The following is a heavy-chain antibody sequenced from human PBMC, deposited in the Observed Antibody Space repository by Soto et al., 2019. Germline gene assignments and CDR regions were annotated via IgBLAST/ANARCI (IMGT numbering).Heavy chain of an antibody. CDR2: IKQDGSEK. J-gene: IGHJ6*03. CDR3: ASWILGVFLTPAPYYYYYMEV. CDR1: GFTFSRSW. D-gene: IGHD3-3*01. V-gene: IGHV3-7*01. Sequence: EVQLVESGGGLVQPGGSLRLSGAASGFTFSRSWMRCVRQAPGTGLEWVANIKQDGSEKYYVDSVKGRFSISRDNAKNALKLQMNSLRVEDTAVYYCASWILGVFLTPAPYYYYYMEVWGKGTTVTVSS.